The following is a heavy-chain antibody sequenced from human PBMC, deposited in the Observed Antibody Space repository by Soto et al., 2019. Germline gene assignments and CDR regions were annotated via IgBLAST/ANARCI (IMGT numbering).Heavy chain of an antibody. CDR1: GGTFGNHA. V-gene: IGHV1-69*06. J-gene: IGHJ6*02. CDR2: IMPLYGSA. D-gene: IGHD3-16*01. CDR3: ARGDDFDYYYTMDV. Sequence: SVKVSCKASGGTFGNHAISWVRQAPGQGLEWMGGIMPLYGSANYAQKFQGRVTITADTSTNTAYMELTSLTSEDTAVYYCARGDDFDYYYTMDVWGQGTTVTVSS.